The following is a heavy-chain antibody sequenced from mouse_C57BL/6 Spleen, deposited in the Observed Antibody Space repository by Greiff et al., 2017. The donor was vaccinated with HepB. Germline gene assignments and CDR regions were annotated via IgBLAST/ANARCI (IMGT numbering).Heavy chain of an antibody. J-gene: IGHJ4*01. Sequence: VQLQQPGAELVRPGTSVKLSCKASGYTFTSYWMHWVKQRPGQGLEWIGVIDPSDSYTNYNQKFKGKATLTVDTSSSTAYMQLSSLTSEDSAVYYCARRGYYGNYDYYAMDYWGQGTSVTVSS. V-gene: IGHV1-59*01. CDR2: IDPSDSYT. CDR1: GYTFTSYW. CDR3: ARRGYYGNYDYYAMDY. D-gene: IGHD2-1*01.